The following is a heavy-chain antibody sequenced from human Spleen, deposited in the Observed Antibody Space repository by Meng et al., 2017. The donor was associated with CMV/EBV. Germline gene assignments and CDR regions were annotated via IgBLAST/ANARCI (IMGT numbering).Heavy chain of an antibody. D-gene: IGHD2-2*01. Sequence: GGSLRLSCAASGFTVSSNYMTWVRQAPGKGLEWISYITSSGTTIYYADSVKGRFTISRDNSKKSLFLQMNSLRAEDTAVYYCARGPARVYYYYGMDVWGQGTTVTVSS. J-gene: IGHJ6*02. CDR1: GFTVSSNY. CDR2: ITSSGTTI. CDR3: ARGPARVYYYYGMDV. V-gene: IGHV3-11*04.